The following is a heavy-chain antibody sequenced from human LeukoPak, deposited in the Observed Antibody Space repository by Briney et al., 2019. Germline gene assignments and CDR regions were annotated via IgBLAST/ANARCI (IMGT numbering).Heavy chain of an antibody. CDR1: GYSFTSYW. V-gene: IGHV5-51*01. D-gene: IGHD3-22*01. CDR2: IYPGDSDT. J-gene: IGHJ3*02. Sequence: GESLKISCKGSGYSFTSYWIGWVRQMPGKDLEWMGIIYPGDSDTRYSPSFQGQVTISADKSISTAYLQWSSLKASDTAMYYCARRDGYDSSGYYHPGAFDIWGQGTMVTVSS. CDR3: ARRDGYDSSGYYHPGAFDI.